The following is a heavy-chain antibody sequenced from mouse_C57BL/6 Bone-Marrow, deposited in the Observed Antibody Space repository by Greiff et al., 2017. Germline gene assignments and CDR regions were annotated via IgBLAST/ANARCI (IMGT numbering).Heavy chain of an antibody. J-gene: IGHJ3*01. CDR3: ASLYYYGSSYPPWFAY. V-gene: IGHV5-9*01. Sequence: EVKLVESGGGLVKPGGSLKLSCAASGFTFSSYTMSWVRQTPEKRLEWFATISGGGGNTYYPDSVKGRFTISRDNAKNTLYLQMSSLRSEDTALYYCASLYYYGSSYPPWFAYWGQGTLVTVSA. CDR1: GFTFSSYT. D-gene: IGHD1-1*01. CDR2: ISGGGGNT.